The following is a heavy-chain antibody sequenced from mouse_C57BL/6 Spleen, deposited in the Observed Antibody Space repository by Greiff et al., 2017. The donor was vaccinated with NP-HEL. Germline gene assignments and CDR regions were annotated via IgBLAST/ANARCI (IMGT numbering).Heavy chain of an antibody. CDR2: ISYDGSN. V-gene: IGHV3-6*01. CDR1: GYSITSGYY. J-gene: IGHJ3*01. Sequence: VQLQQSGPGLVKPSQSLSLTCSVTGYSITSGYYWNWIRQFPGNKLEWMGYISYDGSNNYNPSLKNRISITRDTSKNQFFLKLNSVTTEDTATYYCAIGDYAFAYWGQGTLVTVSA. CDR3: AIGDYAFAY. D-gene: IGHD2-4*01.